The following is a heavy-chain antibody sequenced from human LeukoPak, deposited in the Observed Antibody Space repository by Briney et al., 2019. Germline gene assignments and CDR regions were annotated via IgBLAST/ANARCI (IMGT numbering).Heavy chain of an antibody. Sequence: SETLSLTCAVYGGSFSGYYWSWIRQPPGKGLEWIGEINHSGSTNYNPSLKSRVTISVDTSKNQFSLKLSSVTAADTAVYYCARHFGVVIPFGPWGQGTLVTVSS. V-gene: IGHV4-34*01. CDR2: INHSGST. CDR3: ARHFGVVIPFGP. CDR1: GGSFSGYY. D-gene: IGHD3-3*01. J-gene: IGHJ5*02.